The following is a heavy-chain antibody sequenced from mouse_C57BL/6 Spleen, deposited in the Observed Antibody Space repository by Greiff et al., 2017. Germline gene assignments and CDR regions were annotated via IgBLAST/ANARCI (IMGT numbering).Heavy chain of an antibody. CDR3: ARFSSPYAMDY. D-gene: IGHD1-1*01. CDR1: GFTFTDYY. V-gene: IGHV7-3*01. Sequence: EVKLMESGGGLVQPGGSLSLSCAASGFTFTDYYMSWVRQPPGKALEWLGFIRNKANGYTTEYSASVKGRFTISRDNSQSILYLQMNALRAEYSATYYCARFSSPYAMDYWGQGTSVTVSS. CDR2: IRNKANGYTT. J-gene: IGHJ4*01.